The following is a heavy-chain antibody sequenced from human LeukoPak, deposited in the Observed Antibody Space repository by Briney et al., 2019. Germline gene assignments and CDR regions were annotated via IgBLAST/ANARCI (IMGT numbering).Heavy chain of an antibody. Sequence: PSETLSLTCTDSGGSISSSSYYWGWIRQPPGKGLEWIGSIYYSGSTYYNPSLKSRVTISVDTSKNQFSLKLSSVTAADTAVYYCARRSGDPDDAFDIWGQGTMVTVSS. J-gene: IGHJ3*02. CDR2: IYYSGST. V-gene: IGHV4-39*01. CDR3: ARRSGDPDDAFDI. CDR1: GGSISSSSYY. D-gene: IGHD2-21*02.